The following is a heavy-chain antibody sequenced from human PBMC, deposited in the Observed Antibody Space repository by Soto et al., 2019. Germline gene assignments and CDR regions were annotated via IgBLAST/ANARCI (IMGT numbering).Heavy chain of an antibody. Sequence: GESLKISCNGSGYSFTSYCIGLVLQMPGKGLEWMGIIYPCDSDTRYSPSFQGQVTISADKSISTAYLQWSSLKASDTAMYYCARWTRSSYYYGMDVWGQGTTVTVSS. CDR2: IYPCDSDT. V-gene: IGHV5-51*01. CDR1: GYSFTSYC. D-gene: IGHD3-16*02. J-gene: IGHJ6*02. CDR3: ARWTRSSYYYGMDV.